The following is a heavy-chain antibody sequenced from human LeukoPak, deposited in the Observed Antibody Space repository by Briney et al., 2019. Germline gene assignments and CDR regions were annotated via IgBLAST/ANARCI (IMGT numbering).Heavy chain of an antibody. V-gene: IGHV3-74*01. J-gene: IGHJ4*02. CDR2: IDTDGSST. Sequence: GGSLRLSCAASGFTFSSYWMHWVRQAPGKGLVWVSRIDTDGSSTIYADSVKGRFTISRDNAKNSLYLQMNSLRAEDTAVYYCASEYSSGWYPDWGQGTLVTVSS. D-gene: IGHD6-19*01. CDR3: ASEYSSGWYPD. CDR1: GFTFSSYW.